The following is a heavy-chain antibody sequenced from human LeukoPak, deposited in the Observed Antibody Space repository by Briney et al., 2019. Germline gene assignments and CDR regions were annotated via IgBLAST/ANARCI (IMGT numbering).Heavy chain of an antibody. CDR1: GFTFSSYA. V-gene: IGHV3-30*04. CDR2: ISYDGSNK. Sequence: GRSLRLSCAASGFTFSSYAMHWVRQAPGKGLGWVAVISYDGSNKYYADSVKGRFTISRDNSKNTLYLQMNSLRAEDTAVYYCARDPSSGYYAVGMDVWGQGTTVTVSS. CDR3: ARDPSSGYYAVGMDV. D-gene: IGHD3-22*01. J-gene: IGHJ6*02.